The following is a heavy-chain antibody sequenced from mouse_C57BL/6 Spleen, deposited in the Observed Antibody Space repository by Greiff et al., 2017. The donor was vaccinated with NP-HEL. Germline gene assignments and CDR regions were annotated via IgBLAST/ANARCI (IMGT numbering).Heavy chain of an antibody. D-gene: IGHD2-3*01. CDR2: IDPSDSYT. Sequence: QVQLQQPGAELVRPGTSVKLSCKASGYTFTSYWMHWVKQRPGQGLEWIGVIDPSDSYTNYNEKFKSKATLTVDKSSSTAYMQLSSLTSEDSAVYYCASYDGYPAWFAYWGQGTLVTVSA. J-gene: IGHJ3*01. CDR1: GYTFTSYW. V-gene: IGHV1-59*01. CDR3: ASYDGYPAWFAY.